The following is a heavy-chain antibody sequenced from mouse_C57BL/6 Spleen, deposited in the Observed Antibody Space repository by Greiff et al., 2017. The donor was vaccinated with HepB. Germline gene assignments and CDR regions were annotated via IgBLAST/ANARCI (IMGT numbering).Heavy chain of an antibody. CDR3: ARKGGYSYWYFDV. J-gene: IGHJ1*03. Sequence: EVQVVESGPVLVKPGASVKMSCKASGYTFTDYYMNWVKQSHGKSLEWIGVINPYNGGTSYNQKFKGKATLTVDKSSSTAYMELNSLTSEDSAVYYCARKGGYSYWYFDVWGTGTTVTVSS. CDR1: GYTFTDYY. CDR2: INPYNGGT. D-gene: IGHD2-3*01. V-gene: IGHV1-19*01.